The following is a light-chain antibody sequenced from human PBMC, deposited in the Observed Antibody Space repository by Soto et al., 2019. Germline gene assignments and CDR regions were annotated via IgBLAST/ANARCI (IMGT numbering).Light chain of an antibody. CDR3: QQYNGHPLT. J-gene: IGKJ4*01. CDR1: QSISSG. CDR2: KAS. Sequence: DIQMTQSPSTLSAFVGGRVTITCRASQSISSGLAWYQQKPGKAPKLLIYKASSLQSGVPSRFDGSGSGTEFTLTISNLQPDDFATYYCQQYNGHPLTFGGGTKVEIK. V-gene: IGKV1-5*03.